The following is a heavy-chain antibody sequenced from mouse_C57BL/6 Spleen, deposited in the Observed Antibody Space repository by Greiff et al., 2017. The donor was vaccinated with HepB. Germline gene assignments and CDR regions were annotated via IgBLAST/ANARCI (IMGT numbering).Heavy chain of an antibody. V-gene: IGHV1-50*01. Sequence: VQLQQSGAELVKPGASVKLSCKASGYTFTSYWMQWVKQRPGQGLEWIGEIDPSDSYTNYNQKFKGKATLTVDTSSSTAYMQLSSLTSEDSAVYYCARGKLGDYWGQGTTLTVSS. J-gene: IGHJ2*01. CDR1: GYTFTSYW. D-gene: IGHD4-1*01. CDR3: ARGKLGDY. CDR2: IDPSDSYT.